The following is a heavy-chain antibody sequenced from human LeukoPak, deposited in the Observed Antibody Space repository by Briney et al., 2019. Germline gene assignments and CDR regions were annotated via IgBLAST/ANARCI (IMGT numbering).Heavy chain of an antibody. CDR1: GFTFSSPW. Sequence: GGSLRLSCAASGFTFSSPWMHWVRQAPGKGLVWVSRVDSAGSSTSYVDSVQGRFTISRDNARNTLCLQMNSLRAEDTAVYYCARTIPYYYGMDVWGQGTTVTVSS. J-gene: IGHJ6*02. V-gene: IGHV3-74*01. CDR2: VDSAGSST. D-gene: IGHD3-9*01. CDR3: ARTIPYYYGMDV.